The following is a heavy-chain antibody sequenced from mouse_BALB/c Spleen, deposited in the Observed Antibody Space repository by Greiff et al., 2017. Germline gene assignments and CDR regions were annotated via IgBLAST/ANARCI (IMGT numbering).Heavy chain of an antibody. CDR2: IAPGSGST. CDR3: AREGGSLDY. J-gene: IGHJ4*01. CDR1: GYTFTSYW. V-gene: IGHV1S41*01. Sequence: DLVKPGASVKLSCKASGYTFTSYWINWIKQRPGQGLEWIGRIAPGSGSTYYNEMFKGKATLTVDTSSSTAYIQLSSLSSEDSAVYFCAREGGSLDYWGQGTSVTVSS.